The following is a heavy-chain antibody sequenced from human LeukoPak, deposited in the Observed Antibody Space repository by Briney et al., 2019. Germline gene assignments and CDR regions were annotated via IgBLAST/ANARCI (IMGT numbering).Heavy chain of an antibody. J-gene: IGHJ4*02. CDR1: VFTFSSYA. CDR2: ISGSGGST. D-gene: IGHD5-24*01. CDR3: AKGIIPSSGTYNY. Sequence: PGGSLRLSCAASVFTFSSYAMSAVRQAPGKGLEWVSAISGSGGSTYYADSVKGGFTLSRDNSKNTPYLQMNSPRAEDTAVYYCAKGIIPSSGTYNYWGQGTLVTVSS. V-gene: IGHV3-23*01.